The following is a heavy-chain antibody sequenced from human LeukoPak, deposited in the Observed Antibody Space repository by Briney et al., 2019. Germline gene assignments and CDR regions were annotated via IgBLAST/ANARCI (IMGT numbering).Heavy chain of an antibody. J-gene: IGHJ6*02. V-gene: IGHV3-33*01. CDR3: ARGPSGYDSTTNYYYYSGMDV. D-gene: IGHD5-12*01. CDR1: GFTFRSYV. CDR2: IWYYGSNQ. Sequence: HPGRSLRLSCAASGFTFRSYVMHWVRQAPAKGVERVAVIWYYGSNQYYVDSVKHRFTISRDNSKNTLYLQMNSRRAEATAVYYCARGPSGYDSTTNYYYYSGMDVWGQGTTVTVSS.